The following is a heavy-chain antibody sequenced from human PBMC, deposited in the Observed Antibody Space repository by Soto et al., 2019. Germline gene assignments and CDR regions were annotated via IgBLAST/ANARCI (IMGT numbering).Heavy chain of an antibody. CDR3: AKIAVFGIVLGGKGLDP. Sequence: QVQLVQSGVEVKKPGASVNVSCKASGYTFTRYGIAWVRQAPGQGLEGMGWISGYNGNRNYVEKFQGRLSMTTDTTTSTAYMELRSLRSDDTAVYYCAKIAVFGIVLGGKGLDPWGQGTLVTVSS. V-gene: IGHV1-18*01. CDR2: ISGYNGNR. D-gene: IGHD3-3*01. J-gene: IGHJ5*02. CDR1: GYTFTRYG.